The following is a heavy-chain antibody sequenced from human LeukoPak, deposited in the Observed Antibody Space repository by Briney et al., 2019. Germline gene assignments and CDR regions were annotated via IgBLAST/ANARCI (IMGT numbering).Heavy chain of an antibody. Sequence: GESLKISCKGSGYSFTSYWIGWVRQMPGKGLEWMGIIYPGDSDTRYGPSFQGQVTISADKSISTAYLQWSSLKASDTAMYYCARQYYDFWSGYYEPFDYWGQGTLVTVSS. CDR2: IYPGDSDT. CDR3: ARQYYDFWSGYYEPFDY. J-gene: IGHJ4*02. D-gene: IGHD3-3*01. V-gene: IGHV5-51*01. CDR1: GYSFTSYW.